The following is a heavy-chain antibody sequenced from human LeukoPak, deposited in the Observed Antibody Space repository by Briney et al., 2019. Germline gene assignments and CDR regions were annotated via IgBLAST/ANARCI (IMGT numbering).Heavy chain of an antibody. CDR3: ARTVVPAAIRFHYYYYMDV. Sequence: ASVKVSCKASGYTFTSYGISWVRQAPGQGLEWMGWISAYNGNTNYAQKLQGRVTMTTDTSTSTAYMELRSLRSDDTAVYYCARTVVPAAIRFHYYYYMDVWGKGTTVTVSS. V-gene: IGHV1-18*01. CDR1: GYTFTSYG. CDR2: ISAYNGNT. D-gene: IGHD2-2*02. J-gene: IGHJ6*03.